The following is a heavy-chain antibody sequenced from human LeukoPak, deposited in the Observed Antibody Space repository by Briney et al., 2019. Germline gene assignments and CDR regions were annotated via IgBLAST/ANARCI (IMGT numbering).Heavy chain of an antibody. CDR2: IYSGGRT. D-gene: IGHD3-10*01. Sequence: PGGSLRLSCAASGFTVSSNYMSWARQAPGKGLEGVAVIYSGGRTYYADSVKGRFTISRDNAKTTPYLQMNSLRDEDTAVYYCAGDLISGSGSLGYWGQGTLVTVSS. V-gene: IGHV3-53*01. CDR3: AGDLISGSGSLGY. CDR1: GFTVSSNY. J-gene: IGHJ4*02.